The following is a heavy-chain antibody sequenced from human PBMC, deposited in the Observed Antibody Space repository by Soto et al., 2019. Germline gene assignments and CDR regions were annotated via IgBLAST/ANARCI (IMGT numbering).Heavy chain of an antibody. V-gene: IGHV4-31*03. J-gene: IGHJ5*02. CDR1: GGSIRSGGYY. CDR2: IYYSGST. CDR3: ARDIRFGESGFDP. D-gene: IGHD3-10*01. Sequence: QVQLQESGPGLVKPSQTLSLTCTVSGGSIRSGGYYWSWIRQHPGKGLEWIGYIYYSGSTYYNPSLKGRVTISVDTSKNQFSLKLSSVTAADTAVYYLARDIRFGESGFDPRGQGTLVTVSS.